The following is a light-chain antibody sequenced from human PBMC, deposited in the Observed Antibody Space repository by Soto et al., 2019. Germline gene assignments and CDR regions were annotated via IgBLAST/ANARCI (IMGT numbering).Light chain of an antibody. V-gene: IGLV2-14*01. CDR2: EVS. Sequence: QPVLTQPASVSGSPGQSITISCTGTSSDVGGYNYVSWYQQLPGKAPKLMIFEVSHRPSGVSNRFSGSKSGNTASLTISGLQAEDEADYYCSSYTSSSTPWVFGGGTKLTVL. CDR1: SSDVGGYNY. J-gene: IGLJ3*02. CDR3: SSYTSSSTPWV.